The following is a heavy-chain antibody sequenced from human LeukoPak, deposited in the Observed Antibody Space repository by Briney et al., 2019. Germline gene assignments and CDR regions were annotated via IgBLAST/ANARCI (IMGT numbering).Heavy chain of an antibody. V-gene: IGHV1-8*02. J-gene: IGHJ6*03. CDR2: MNPNSGNT. CDR3: ARGSYDFWSGYYTYYYYYYMDV. Sequence: ASVKVSCKASGYTFTSYDINWVRQATGQGLEWMGWMNPNSGNTGYAQKFQGRVTMTTDTSTSTAYMELRSLRSDDTAVYYCARGSYDFWSGYYTYYYYYYMDVWGKGTTVTVSS. D-gene: IGHD3-3*01. CDR1: GYTFTSYD.